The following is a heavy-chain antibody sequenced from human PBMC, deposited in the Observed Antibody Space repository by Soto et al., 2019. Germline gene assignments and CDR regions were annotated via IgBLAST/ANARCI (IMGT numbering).Heavy chain of an antibody. Sequence: EEQLVESGGGLVQPGGSLRLSCVASGFTFSSYWMSWARQVPGRGLEWLAKIKQDGSENNYVDSVRGRFTISRDNAKSSLYVEMISLSPDDAAVYFCSRVVRVVAGGSSWDQGILVPVSS. V-gene: IGHV3-7*03. D-gene: IGHD2-15*01. CDR1: GFTFSSYW. CDR3: SRVVRVVAGGSS. J-gene: IGHJ5*02. CDR2: IKQDGSEN.